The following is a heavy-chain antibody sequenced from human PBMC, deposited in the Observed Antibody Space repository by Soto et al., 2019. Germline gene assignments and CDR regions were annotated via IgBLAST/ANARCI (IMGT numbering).Heavy chain of an antibody. CDR3: ASHRGNTYGPYDY. D-gene: IGHD5-18*01. CDR2: ISHSGNT. Sequence: VQLQESGPGLVKPSGTLSLTCAVSGGSISSGNWWSWVRQSPRKGLEWIGEISHSGNTNHNPSLKSRVTISIDKSQNHFALKLTSVTAAETAVYYCASHRGNTYGPYDYWGQGTLVTVSS. CDR1: GGSISSGNW. J-gene: IGHJ4*02. V-gene: IGHV4-4*02.